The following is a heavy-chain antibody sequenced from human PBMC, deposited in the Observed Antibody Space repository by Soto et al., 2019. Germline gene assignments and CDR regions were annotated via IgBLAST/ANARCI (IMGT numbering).Heavy chain of an antibody. Sequence: PGGSLRLSCAASGFTFSSYSMNWVRQAPGKGLEWVSSISSSSSYIYYADSVKGRFTISRDNAKNSLYLQMNSLRAEDTAVYYCARDWGYYDILTGAYYYYYGMDVWGQGTTVTVSS. V-gene: IGHV3-21*01. J-gene: IGHJ6*02. CDR1: GFTFSSYS. CDR2: ISSSSSYI. CDR3: ARDWGYYDILTGAYYYYYGMDV. D-gene: IGHD3-9*01.